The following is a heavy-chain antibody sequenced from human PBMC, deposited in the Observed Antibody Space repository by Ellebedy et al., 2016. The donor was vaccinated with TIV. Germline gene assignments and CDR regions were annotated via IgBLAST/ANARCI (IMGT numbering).Heavy chain of an antibody. V-gene: IGHV3-53*04. Sequence: PGGSLRLSCAASGFTVSSNYMSRVRQAPGKGLEWVSVIYSGGSTYYADSVKGRFTISRHNSKNTLYLQMNSLRAEDTAVYYCARDWNPVVPSGFYYGMDVWGQGTTVTVSS. D-gene: IGHD2-2*01. CDR1: GFTVSSNY. CDR3: ARDWNPVVPSGFYYGMDV. J-gene: IGHJ6*02. CDR2: IYSGGST.